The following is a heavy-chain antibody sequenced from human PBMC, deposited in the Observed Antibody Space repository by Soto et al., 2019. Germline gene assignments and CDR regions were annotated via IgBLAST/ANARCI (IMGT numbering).Heavy chain of an antibody. V-gene: IGHV3-30-3*01. J-gene: IGHJ4*02. D-gene: IGHD2-15*01. CDR2: ISYDGSNK. Sequence: QVQLVESGGGVVQPGRSLRLSCAASGFTFSSYAMHWVRQAPGKGLEWVAVISYDGSNKYYADSVKGRFTISRDNSKNTLYLQMNSLRAEDTVVYYCARVPSSSGRAHFDYWGQGTLVTVSS. CDR1: GFTFSSYA. CDR3: ARVPSSSGRAHFDY.